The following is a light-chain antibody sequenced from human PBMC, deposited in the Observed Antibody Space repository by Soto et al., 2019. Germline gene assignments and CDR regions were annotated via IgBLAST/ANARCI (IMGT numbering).Light chain of an antibody. J-gene: IGKJ4*01. V-gene: IGKV3D-15*01. Sequence: EIVMTQSPVTLSVSPGERVTLSCRASQNVNINLAWYQQRPGQAPRVRIYGASNRASGIPDRFSGSGSEPVFTLTISSLEPDDFALYYCQQYKDWPPLTFGGGTRVEIK. CDR2: GAS. CDR1: QNVNIN. CDR3: QQYKDWPPLT.